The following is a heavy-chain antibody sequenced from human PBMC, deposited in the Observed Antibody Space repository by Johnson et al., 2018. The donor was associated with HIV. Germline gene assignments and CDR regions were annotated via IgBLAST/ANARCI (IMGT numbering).Heavy chain of an antibody. V-gene: IGHV3-48*04. CDR1: GFTFDDYG. J-gene: IGHJ3*02. D-gene: IGHD2-21*02. Sequence: VQLVESGGGVVRPGGSLRLSCAASGFTFDDYGMNWVRQVPGKGLEWVSYISSSGSTIYYADSVKGRFTISRDNAKNSLYLQMNSLRAEDTAVYYCAGGVTVAFDIWGPGTVVSVSS. CDR2: ISSSGSTI. CDR3: AGGVTVAFDI.